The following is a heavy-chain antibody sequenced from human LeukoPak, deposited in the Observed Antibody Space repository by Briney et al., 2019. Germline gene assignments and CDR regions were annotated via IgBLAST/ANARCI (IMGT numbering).Heavy chain of an antibody. CDR1: GYSFTTYW. J-gene: IGHJ4*02. V-gene: IGHV5-51*01. CDR3: ARRGYNYNYAFDY. CDR2: IYPGDSDT. Sequence: GESLKISCKTSGYSFTTYWIGWVRQMAGKGLEWMGVIYPGDSDTRCSPSFQGQVTISADKSINTVYLQWSSLKASDTAMYFCARRGYNYNYAFDYWGQGTLVTVSS. D-gene: IGHD5-18*01.